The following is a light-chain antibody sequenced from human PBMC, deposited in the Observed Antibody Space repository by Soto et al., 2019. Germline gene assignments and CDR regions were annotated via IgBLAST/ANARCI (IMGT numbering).Light chain of an antibody. CDR1: SSDVGAYNH. J-gene: IGLJ3*02. V-gene: IGLV2-14*01. CDR2: EVS. CDR3: SSYTTSGTWV. Sequence: QSVLTQPASVSGSPGQSITLSCTGTSSDVGAYNHVSWYQQHPGKAPKLMISEVSNRPSGVSDRFSGSKSGNTASLTISGLQAGDEADYYCSSYTTSGTWVFGGGTQLTVL.